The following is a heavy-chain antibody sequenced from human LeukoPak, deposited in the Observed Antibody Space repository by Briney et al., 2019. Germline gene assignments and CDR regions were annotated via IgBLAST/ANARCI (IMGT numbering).Heavy chain of an antibody. J-gene: IGHJ6*03. CDR1: GGSFSGYY. V-gene: IGHV4-34*01. D-gene: IGHD6-13*01. CDR3: ARAISSWYFSDYYMDV. Sequence: NPSETLSLTCAVYGGSFSGYYWSWIRQPPGKGLEWIGEINHSRSNNYNTSLKSRATISVDTSKNQFSLKLSCVPVADTAVYYCARAISSWYFSDYYMDVWGKGTTVTVSS. CDR2: INHSRSN.